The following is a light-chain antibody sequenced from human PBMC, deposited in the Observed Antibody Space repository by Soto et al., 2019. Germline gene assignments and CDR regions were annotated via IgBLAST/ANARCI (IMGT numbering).Light chain of an antibody. J-gene: IGKJ4*01. V-gene: IGKV1-16*01. CDR1: QNINNC. CDR2: RAS. CDR3: QQYEDYPLT. Sequence: DIHMTQSPSSLSASVGDTVIITCRANQNINNCLGWFQQTPGKARKSLIYRASNLQSGVPSRFIGWGSGKEFTLTINNLQPEDFATYFCQQYEDYPLTFGGGTRVDIK.